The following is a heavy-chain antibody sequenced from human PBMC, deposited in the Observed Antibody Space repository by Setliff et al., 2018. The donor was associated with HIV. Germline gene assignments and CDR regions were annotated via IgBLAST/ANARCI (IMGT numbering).Heavy chain of an antibody. CDR2: IFYSGST. Sequence: PSETLSLTCTVSGGSISRSRNYWGWIRQPPGKGLEWIGSIFYSGSTYYNPSLKSRVTISVDTSKNQFSLKLSSVTAADTAVYYCATCRHRPSNWFDPWGQGTVVTVSS. J-gene: IGHJ5*02. CDR3: ATCRHRPSNWFDP. V-gene: IGHV4-39*07. CDR1: GGSISRSRNY.